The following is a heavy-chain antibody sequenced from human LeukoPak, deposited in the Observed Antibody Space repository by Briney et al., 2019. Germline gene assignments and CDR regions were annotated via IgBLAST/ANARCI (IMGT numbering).Heavy chain of an antibody. Sequence: GGSLRLSCAASGFTFSNAWMNWVRQAPGKGLEWVGRIKSNIDGGTTDYAAPVNGRFSISRDDSKNTLYLQMNSLKTEDTAIYYCTRGYCSGGGCSGFHNWFDPWGQGTLVTVSS. CDR1: GFTFSNAW. J-gene: IGHJ5*02. V-gene: IGHV3-15*07. D-gene: IGHD2-15*01. CDR2: IKSNIDGGTT. CDR3: TRGYCSGGGCSGFHNWFDP.